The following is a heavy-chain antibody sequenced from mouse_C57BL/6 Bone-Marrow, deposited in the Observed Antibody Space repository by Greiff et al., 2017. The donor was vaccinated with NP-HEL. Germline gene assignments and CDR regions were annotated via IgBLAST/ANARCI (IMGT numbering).Heavy chain of an antibody. J-gene: IGHJ1*03. CDR2: ILPGSGST. V-gene: IGHV1-9*01. CDR3: VYYGNYTLYWYFDV. Sequence: QVQLQQSGAELMKPGASVKLSCKATGYTFTGYWIEWVKQRPGHGLEWIGEILPGSGSTNYNEKFKGKATFTADTSSNTAYMQLSSLTTEDSAIYYCVYYGNYTLYWYFDVWGTGTTVTVSS. D-gene: IGHD2-1*01. CDR1: GYTFTGYW.